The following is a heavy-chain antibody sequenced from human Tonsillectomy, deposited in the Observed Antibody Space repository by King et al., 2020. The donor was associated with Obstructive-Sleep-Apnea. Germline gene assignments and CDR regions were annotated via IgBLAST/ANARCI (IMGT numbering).Heavy chain of an antibody. J-gene: IGHJ4*02. Sequence: PLQESGPGLVKPSETLSLTCNVSGGSISSSSYYWGWIRPPPGKGLEWIGSIYYSGSTYYNPSLKSRVTISVDTSKNQFSLRLTSVTAADAAVYYCARLVRFGESFDYWGQGALVTVSS. CDR2: IYYSGST. CDR1: GGSISSSSYY. D-gene: IGHD3-3*01. V-gene: IGHV4-39*01. CDR3: ARLVRFGESFDY.